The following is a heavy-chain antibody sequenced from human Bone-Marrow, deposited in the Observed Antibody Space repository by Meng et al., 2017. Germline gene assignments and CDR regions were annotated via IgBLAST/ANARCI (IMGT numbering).Heavy chain of an antibody. CDR2: ISGSGGST. V-gene: IGHV3-23*01. CDR3: GDVDTAMVPFDY. J-gene: IGHJ4*02. D-gene: IGHD5-18*01. CDR1: GFTFSSYA. Sequence: GESLKISCAASGFTFSSYAMSWVRQAPGKGLEWVSAISGSGGSTYYADSVKGRFTISRDNSKNTLYLQMNSLRAEDTAVYYCGDVDTAMVPFDYWGQGTLVNVSS.